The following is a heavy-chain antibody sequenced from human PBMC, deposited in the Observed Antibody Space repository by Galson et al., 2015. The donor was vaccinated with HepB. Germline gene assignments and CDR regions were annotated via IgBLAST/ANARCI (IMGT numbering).Heavy chain of an antibody. CDR2: IYYSGNT. CDR1: GSSFSSAGYY. Sequence: TLSLTCTVSGSSFSSAGYYWTWIRQHPGKGLEWIGYIYYSGNTYYNPSLKSRSTISVDTSKNQFSLKLTSVTAADTAVYFCARDVGASGSLDYWGQGTLVTVSS. CDR3: ARDVGASGSLDY. D-gene: IGHD1-26*01. V-gene: IGHV4-31*03. J-gene: IGHJ4*02.